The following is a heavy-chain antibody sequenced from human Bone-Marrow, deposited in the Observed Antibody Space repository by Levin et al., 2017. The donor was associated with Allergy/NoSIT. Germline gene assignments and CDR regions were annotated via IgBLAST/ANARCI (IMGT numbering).Heavy chain of an antibody. J-gene: IGHJ6*02. V-gene: IGHV3-21*01. D-gene: IGHD6-13*01. CDR1: GFSFSSYT. Sequence: GGSLRLSCAASGFSFSSYTVQWVRQAPGKGPEWVSSISSTSRYIYYADSVRGRFTISRDNASKSLYLHMNSVRVEDTAVYYCGRGAVIAGMDVWGQGTTVTVSS. CDR2: ISSTSRYI. CDR3: GRGAVIAGMDV.